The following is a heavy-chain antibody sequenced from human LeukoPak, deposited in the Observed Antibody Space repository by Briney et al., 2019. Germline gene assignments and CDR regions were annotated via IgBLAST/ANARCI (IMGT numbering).Heavy chain of an antibody. J-gene: IGHJ6*02. CDR3: ARGVDYPGSGSYRYYYEMDV. CDR2: INPISGST. CDR1: GYTFTRFF. V-gene: IGHV1-46*01. D-gene: IGHD3-10*01. Sequence: ASVKVSCKASGYTFTRFFMHWVRQAPGQGLEWMGVINPISGSTIYAQKFQGRVTMTTVTSTSIVYMELSSLRSEDTAVYYCARGVDYPGSGSYRYYYEMDVWGQGTTVTVSS.